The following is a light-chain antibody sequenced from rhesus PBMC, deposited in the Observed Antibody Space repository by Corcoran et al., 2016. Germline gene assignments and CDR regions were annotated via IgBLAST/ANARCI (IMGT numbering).Light chain of an antibody. V-gene: IGKV1-22*01. CDR1: QGISSW. CDR3: LRCTRSPWT. Sequence: DIQMTQSPSSLAASVGDKVTITCRASQGISSWLAWYQQKPGEAPKLLIYKASSLQSGGPSRFSGSGPGTNFPLTISSLQAEDFATYYCLRCTRSPWTFGQGTKVEIK. J-gene: IGKJ1*01. CDR2: KAS.